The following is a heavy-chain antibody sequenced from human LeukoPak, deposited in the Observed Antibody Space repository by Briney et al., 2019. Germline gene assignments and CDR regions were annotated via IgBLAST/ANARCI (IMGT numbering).Heavy chain of an antibody. D-gene: IGHD2-2*01. J-gene: IGHJ4*02. CDR1: GFTFSNYW. Sequence: GGSLRLSCAASGFTFSNYWMHWVRQAPGKGLVWVSRINTDGSSTSYADSAKGRFTISRDNAKNTLYLQMNSLRAEDTAVYYCARGLRYCSSTSCYDPNFDYWGQGTLVTVSS. CDR3: ARGLRYCSSTSCYDPNFDY. V-gene: IGHV3-74*01. CDR2: INTDGSST.